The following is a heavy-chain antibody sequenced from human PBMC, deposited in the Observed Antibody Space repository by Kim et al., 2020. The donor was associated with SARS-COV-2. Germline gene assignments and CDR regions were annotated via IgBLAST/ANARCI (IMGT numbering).Heavy chain of an antibody. Sequence: SETLSLTCAVYGGSFSGYYWSWIRQPPGKGLEWIGEINHSGSTNYNPSLKSRVTISVDTSKNQFSLKLSSVTAADTAVYYCARGYPTVRYCSSTSCYKGLDPWGQGTLVTVSS. CDR1: GGSFSGYY. CDR3: ARGYPTVRYCSSTSCYKGLDP. D-gene: IGHD2-2*02. J-gene: IGHJ5*02. CDR2: INHSGST. V-gene: IGHV4-34*01.